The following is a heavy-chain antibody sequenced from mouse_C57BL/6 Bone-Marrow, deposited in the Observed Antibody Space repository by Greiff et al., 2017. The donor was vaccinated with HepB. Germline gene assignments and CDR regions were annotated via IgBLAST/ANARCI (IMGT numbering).Heavy chain of an antibody. CDR2: ISDGGSYT. CDR1: GFTFSSYA. V-gene: IGHV5-4*01. CDR3: ARDGYGSTDAMDY. Sequence: EVQGVESGGGLVKPGGSLKLSCAASGFTFSSYAMSWVRQTPEKRLEWVATISDGGSYTYYPDNVKGRFTISRDNAKNNLYLQMSHLKSEDTAMYYCARDGYGSTDAMDYWGQGTPVTVSS. J-gene: IGHJ4*01. D-gene: IGHD1-1*01.